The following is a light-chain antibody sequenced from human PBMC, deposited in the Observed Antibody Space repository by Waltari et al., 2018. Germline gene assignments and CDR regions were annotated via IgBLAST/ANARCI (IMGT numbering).Light chain of an antibody. CDR3: QQHNVWPPALT. V-gene: IGKV3-15*01. CDR2: DTS. CDR1: QSGPRK. J-gene: IGKJ4*01. Sequence: ERVMTQSPAALSASPGDRVTLSVRASQSGPRKVACYQQKPGQPPRVLIYDTSTRAPGVPARFSGSESGTEFTLTLSSLQSEDFAVYYCQQHNVWPPALTFGGGTKVDFK.